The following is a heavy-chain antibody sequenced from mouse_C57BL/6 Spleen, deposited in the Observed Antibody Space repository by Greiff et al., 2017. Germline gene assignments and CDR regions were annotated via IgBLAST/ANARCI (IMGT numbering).Heavy chain of an antibody. CDR2: IDPSDSEP. V-gene: IGHV1-52*01. CDR3: ARAYGSRTGFAY. Sequence: QVQLQQPGAELVRPGSSVKLSCKASGYTFTSSWMHWVKQRPIQGLAWIGNIDPSDSEPHYNQQFKDKATLTVDKSSSTAYMQLSSLTSEDSAVYYCARAYGSRTGFAYWGQGTLVTVSA. CDR1: GYTFTSSW. D-gene: IGHD1-1*01. J-gene: IGHJ3*01.